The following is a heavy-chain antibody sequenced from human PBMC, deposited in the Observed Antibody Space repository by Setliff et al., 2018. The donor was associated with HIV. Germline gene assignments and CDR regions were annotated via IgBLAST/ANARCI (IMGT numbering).Heavy chain of an antibody. CDR2: ISPSSTII. CDR3: VKGGMTNAAFNI. CDR1: GFTFSSYS. J-gene: IGHJ3*02. Sequence: GGSLRLSCTASGFTFSSYSMNWVRQAPGKGLEWVSYISPSSTIIYYPDSVKGRFTTSRDNARNSLYLQMNSLRLEDTALYYCVKGGMTNAAFNIWGPGTMVTVSS. V-gene: IGHV3-48*01. D-gene: IGHD3-16*01.